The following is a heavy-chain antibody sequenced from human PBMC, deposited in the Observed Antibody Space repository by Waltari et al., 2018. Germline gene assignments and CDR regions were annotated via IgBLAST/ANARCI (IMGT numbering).Heavy chain of an antibody. CDR1: GFTFSSYW. V-gene: IGHV3-7*01. D-gene: IGHD4-17*01. CDR2: IKQDGSEK. Sequence: EVQLVESGGGLVQPGGSLRLSCAASGFTFSSYWMSWVRQAPGKGLEWVANIKQDGSEKYYVDSVKGRFTISRDNAKNSLYLQMNSLRAEDTAVYYCARFYGDYEGYYYYDMDVWGKGTTVTVSS. CDR3: ARFYGDYEGYYYYDMDV. J-gene: IGHJ6*03.